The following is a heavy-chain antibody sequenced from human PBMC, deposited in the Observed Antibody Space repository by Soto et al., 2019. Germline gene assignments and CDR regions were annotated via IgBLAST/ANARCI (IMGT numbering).Heavy chain of an antibody. J-gene: IGHJ5*02. CDR3: AKSGSSGWYVWFDP. Sequence: SGPTLVNPTQTLTLTCIFSGFSLRTSGVGVGWIRQPPGKAMEWLGFIYWNDDKRYSPSLKSRLTITKDTSKNQVVLTMTNMDPVDTATYYCAKSGSSGWYVWFDPWGQGTLVTVSS. CDR1: GFSLRTSGVG. V-gene: IGHV2-5*01. D-gene: IGHD6-19*01. CDR2: IYWNDDK.